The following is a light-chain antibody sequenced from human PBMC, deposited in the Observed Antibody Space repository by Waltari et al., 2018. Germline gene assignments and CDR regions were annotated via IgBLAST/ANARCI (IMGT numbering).Light chain of an antibody. CDR1: QDISSW. CDR2: KAS. Sequence: DIQMSQSPSSLSASKGDRVTITCRASQDISSWLAWYQQKPGKAPKLLISKASHLASGVPSVFSGSGSGTDFSLTISSLQPEVFAPYHCQQYNSLPYSFGQVTKVE. CDR3: QQYNSLPYS. V-gene: IGKV1-5*01. J-gene: IGKJ2*03.